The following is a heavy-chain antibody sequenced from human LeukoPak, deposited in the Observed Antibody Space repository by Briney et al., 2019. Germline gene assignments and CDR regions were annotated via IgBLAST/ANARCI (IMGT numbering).Heavy chain of an antibody. Sequence: PGKSLRLSCDASGFTFTTYPKHWVRQAPGKGLEWMTLISPDGNNKDYADSVKGRFTISRDNSKNTLFLQMTSLTSEDTGVYYCATGALPIGFLESIRPGNYFSNYMGVWGKGTMVIVSS. CDR1: GFTFTTYP. CDR2: ISPDGNNK. V-gene: IGHV3-30*04. J-gene: IGHJ6*03. D-gene: IGHD3-3*02. CDR3: ATGALPIGFLESIRPGNYFSNYMGV.